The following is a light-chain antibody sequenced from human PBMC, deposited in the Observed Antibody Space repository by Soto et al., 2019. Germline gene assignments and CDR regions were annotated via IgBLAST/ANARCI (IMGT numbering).Light chain of an antibody. CDR1: SSNIGSHT. J-gene: IGLJ2*01. CDR2: SDN. V-gene: IGLV1-44*01. CDR3: AAWYDTLNAAV. Sequence: QSVLTQPYSASGTPGQRVTISCSGSSSNIGSHTLNWYQQLPGSAPSLLIYSDNQRPSGVPDRFSGSTSGTSASLAISGRQSEDEAEYYCAAWYDTLNAAVFGGGTKLTVL.